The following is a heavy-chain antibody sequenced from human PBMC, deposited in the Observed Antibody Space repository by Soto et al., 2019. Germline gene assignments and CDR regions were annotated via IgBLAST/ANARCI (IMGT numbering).Heavy chain of an antibody. V-gene: IGHV3-33*01. CDR1: GFTFSSYG. CDR3: ARDHYGSGSNDY. Sequence: QVQLVESGGGVVQPGRSLRLSCAASGFTFSSYGMHWVRQAPGKGLEWVAVIWYDGSNKYYADSVKGRFTISRDNSKNTLYLQMNSLRAEDTAVYYCARDHYGSGSNDYWGQGTLVTVSS. J-gene: IGHJ4*02. D-gene: IGHD3-10*01. CDR2: IWYDGSNK.